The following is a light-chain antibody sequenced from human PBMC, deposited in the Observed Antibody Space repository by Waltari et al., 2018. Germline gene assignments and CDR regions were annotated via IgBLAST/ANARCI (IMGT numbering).Light chain of an antibody. CDR1: SSDIGGFEY. Sequence: QSALTQPASVSGSPGQSITISCSGTSSDIGGFEYVAWYQQHPDKIPRLVIYDVNDLPAGVFNRFSGSKSGNTASLTISGLQAEDEADYYCSSYSSRDTLVFGGGTKVSVL. J-gene: IGLJ1*01. V-gene: IGLV2-14*03. CDR2: DVN. CDR3: SSYSSRDTLV.